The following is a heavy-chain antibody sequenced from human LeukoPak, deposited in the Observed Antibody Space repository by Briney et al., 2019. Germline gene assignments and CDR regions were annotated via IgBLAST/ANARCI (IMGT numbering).Heavy chain of an antibody. CDR3: ARVPPNFGVVPYFDY. J-gene: IGHJ4*02. CDR2: INPSGGST. V-gene: IGHV1-46*01. Sequence: ASVKVSCKASGYTFTSYYMHWVRQAPGQGLEWMGIINPSGGSTSYAQKFQGRVTMTRDTSTSTVYMELSGLRSEDTAVYYCARVPPNFGVVPYFDYWGQGTLVTVSS. CDR1: GYTFTSYY. D-gene: IGHD3-3*01.